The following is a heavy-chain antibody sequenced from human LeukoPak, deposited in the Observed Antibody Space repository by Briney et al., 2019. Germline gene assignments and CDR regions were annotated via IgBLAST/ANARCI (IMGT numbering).Heavy chain of an antibody. D-gene: IGHD3-22*01. CDR1: GFTVSSNY. V-gene: IGHV3-53*05. J-gene: IGHJ3*02. Sequence: GGSLRLSCAASGFTVSSNYMSWVRQAPGKGLEWVSVIYSGGSTYYADSVKGRFTISRDNSKNTLYLQMNSLRAEDTAVYYCAKGRPYYYDSSGYPNAFDIWGQGTMVTVSS. CDR3: AKGRPYYYDSSGYPNAFDI. CDR2: IYSGGST.